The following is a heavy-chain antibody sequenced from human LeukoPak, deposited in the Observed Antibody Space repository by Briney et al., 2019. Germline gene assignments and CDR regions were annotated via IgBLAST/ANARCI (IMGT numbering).Heavy chain of an antibody. CDR2: IYYIGST. J-gene: IGHJ4*02. CDR3: ARVSLGRFEY. Sequence: SETLSLTCTVSGGSINSYYWSWVCQPPGKGLEWIGYIYYIGSTSYNPSLKSRVTISLDTPKNQFSLKMSSVTAADTAVYYCARVSLGRFEYWGQGALVSVSS. D-gene: IGHD3-10*01. CDR1: GGSINSYY. V-gene: IGHV4-59*01.